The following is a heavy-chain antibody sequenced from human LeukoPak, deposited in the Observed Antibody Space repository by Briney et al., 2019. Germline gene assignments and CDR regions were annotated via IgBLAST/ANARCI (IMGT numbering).Heavy chain of an antibody. D-gene: IGHD3-9*01. J-gene: IGHJ4*02. CDR1: GGSISSYY. CDR3: ARDPRYDILTGQTASFDY. V-gene: IGHV4-59*01. Sequence: SETLSLTCTVSGGSISSYYWSWIRQPPGKGLEWIGYIYYSGSTNYNPSLKSRVTISVDTSKNQFSLKLSSVTAADTAVYYCARDPRYDILTGQTASFDYWGQGTLVTVSS. CDR2: IYYSGST.